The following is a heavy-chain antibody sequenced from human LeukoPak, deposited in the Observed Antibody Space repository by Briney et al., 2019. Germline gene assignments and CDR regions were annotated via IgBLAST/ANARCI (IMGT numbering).Heavy chain of an antibody. CDR1: GFSFTTW. Sequence: GGSLRLSCAASGFSFTTWMNWVRQAPGKGLEWVASIIGSGSEMFYADSLKGRFTISRDNSENSLHLQMNSLRVEDTAVYYCAKVQSDIVGAMFFAFDVWGQGTMVSVSS. J-gene: IGHJ3*01. D-gene: IGHD1-26*01. CDR2: IIGSGSEM. V-gene: IGHV3-21*06. CDR3: AKVQSDIVGAMFFAFDV.